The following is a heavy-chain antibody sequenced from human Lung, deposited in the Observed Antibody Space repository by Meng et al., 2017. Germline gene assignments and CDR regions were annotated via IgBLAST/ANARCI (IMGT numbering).Heavy chain of an antibody. D-gene: IGHD1-1*01. CDR2: INRDGTKP. CDR3: TNDRLNH. CDR1: GFTFTDHW. Sequence: EVQFVGSGGGLVRPGWLLRLSCAASGFTFTDHWMHWVRQGPGKGLVWVSRINRDGTKPTYADSVKGRFTISRDNAKNTLYLQMNNLRAEDTAFYYCTNDRLNHWGQGALVTVSS. V-gene: IGHV3-74*01. J-gene: IGHJ1*01.